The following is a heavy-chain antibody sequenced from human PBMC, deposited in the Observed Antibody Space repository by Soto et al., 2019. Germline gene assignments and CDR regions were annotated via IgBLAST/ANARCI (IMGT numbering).Heavy chain of an antibody. V-gene: IGHV4-59*08. CDR1: RGYISSNY. CDR3: ARHIKGGSWPIYYYYGMDV. J-gene: IGHJ6*02. CDR2: IYFQGTT. Sequence: SKTLSITCHISRGYISSNYWSWILQAPGKGLEWVGYIYFQGTTNYNPSLRSRVTILIDMSKTQFSLTVTSVTAADTAVYYCARHIKGGSWPIYYYYGMDVWGQGTTVT. D-gene: IGHD6-13*01.